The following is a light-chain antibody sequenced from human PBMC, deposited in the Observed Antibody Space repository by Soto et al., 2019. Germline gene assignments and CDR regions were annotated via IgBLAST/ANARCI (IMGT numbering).Light chain of an antibody. CDR3: QSYDSDFVV. CDR2: ENN. J-gene: IGLJ2*01. V-gene: IGLV6-57*04. CDR1: SGSIANNY. Sequence: NFMLTQPHSVSESPGKTLSISCTRSSGSIANNYVQWYQQRPGSAPTTVIYENNQRLSRVPDRFSGSTDGSSNSASLTISGLQTEDEADYYCQSYDSDFVVFGGGTKVTVL.